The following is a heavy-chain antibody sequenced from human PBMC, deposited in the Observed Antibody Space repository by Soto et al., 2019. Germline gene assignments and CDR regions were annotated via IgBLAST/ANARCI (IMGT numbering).Heavy chain of an antibody. Sequence: ASVKVSCKASGYTFTSYGISWVRQAPGQGLEWMGWISAFLDETKYSQTFQGRVVLSADKSTGTLYMEMNSLTSADTAVYFCARGSPRRWLTFHCDAWGPGARVAVS. CDR1: GYTFTSYG. J-gene: IGHJ4*02. CDR3: ARGSPRRWLTFHCDA. CDR2: ISAFLDET. V-gene: IGHV1-18*01. D-gene: IGHD2-21*02.